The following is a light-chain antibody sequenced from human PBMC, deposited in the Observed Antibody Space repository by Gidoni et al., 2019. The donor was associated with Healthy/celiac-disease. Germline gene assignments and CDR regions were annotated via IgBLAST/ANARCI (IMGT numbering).Light chain of an antibody. CDR1: QSISSY. CDR3: QQSYSTRT. J-gene: IGKJ1*01. Sequence: DIQMTQSPSSLSASVGDRVTITCRASQSISSYLNWYQQKPGKAPKLLIYAASSLQSGVPSRFSGSGSGKDFTLTISSLQPEDFATYYWQQSYSTRTFGQXTKVEIK. V-gene: IGKV1-39*01. CDR2: AAS.